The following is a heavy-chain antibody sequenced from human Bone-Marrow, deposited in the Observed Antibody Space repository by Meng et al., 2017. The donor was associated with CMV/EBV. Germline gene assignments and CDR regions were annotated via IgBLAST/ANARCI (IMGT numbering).Heavy chain of an antibody. D-gene: IGHD2-15*01. CDR3: ARARYCSGGSCDYAFYI. J-gene: IGHJ3*02. Sequence: GESLKISCAASGFTFSSYDMHWVRQATGKGLEWVSAIGTAGDTYYPGSVKGRFTISRENAKNSLYLQMNSLRAGDTAVYYCARARYCSGGSCDYAFYIWGQGTMVTVSS. CDR2: IGTAGDT. V-gene: IGHV3-13*01. CDR1: GFTFSSYD.